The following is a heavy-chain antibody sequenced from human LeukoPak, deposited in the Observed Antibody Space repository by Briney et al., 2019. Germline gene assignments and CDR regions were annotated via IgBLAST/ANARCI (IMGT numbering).Heavy chain of an antibody. V-gene: IGHV4-34*01. CDR3: ARGRRRSVVVAATPRYFDL. CDR1: GGSFSGYY. D-gene: IGHD2-15*01. CDR2: INHSGST. J-gene: IGHJ2*01. Sequence: SKTLSLTCAVYGGSFSGYYWSWIRQPPGKGLEWIGEINHSGSTNYNPSLKSRVTISVDTSKNQFSLKLSSVTAADTAVYYCARGRRRSVVVAATPRYFDLWGRGTLVTVSS.